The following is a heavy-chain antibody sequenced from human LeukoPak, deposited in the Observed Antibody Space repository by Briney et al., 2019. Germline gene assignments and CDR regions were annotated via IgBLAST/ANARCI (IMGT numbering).Heavy chain of an antibody. CDR3: ARLYYYDSSGYYDPFDY. CDR2: INPNSGGT. D-gene: IGHD3-22*01. V-gene: IGHV1-2*02. Sequence: PGASVNVSCKASGYTFTGYYMHWVRQAPGQGLEWMGWINPNSGGTNYAQKFQGRVTMTRDTSISTAYMELSRLRSDDTAVYYCARLYYYDSSGYYDPFDYWGQGTLVTVSP. J-gene: IGHJ4*02. CDR1: GYTFTGYY.